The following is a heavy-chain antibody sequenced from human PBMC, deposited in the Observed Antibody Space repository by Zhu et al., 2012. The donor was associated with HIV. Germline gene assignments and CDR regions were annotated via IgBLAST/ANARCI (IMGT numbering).Heavy chain of an antibody. CDR1: GGSISNYY. V-gene: IGHV4-4*07. J-gene: IGHJ4*01. Sequence: QVQLQESGPGLVKPSETLSLTCSVSGGSISNYYWNWIRQPAGKGLEWIGRIYSSGSTNYNPSLKSRVTMSVDTSENQFSLKLTSVTAADTAVYYCARSGAAAGPDTYWGXGTLVIVSS. CDR3: ARSGAAAGPDTY. D-gene: IGHD6-13*01. CDR2: IYSSGST.